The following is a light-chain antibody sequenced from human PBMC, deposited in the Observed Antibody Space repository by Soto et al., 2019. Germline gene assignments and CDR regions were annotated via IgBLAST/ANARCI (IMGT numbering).Light chain of an antibody. CDR2: DAS. CDR1: QGISND. V-gene: IGKV1-27*01. CDR3: QKYNRDPST. J-gene: IGKJ1*01. Sequence: DIQMTQSPSSLSASVGDRVTITCRASQGISNDLAWYQQKPGKVPKLLIYDASTLQSGVPSRFSGSGSATDFTLTIISLQAEDYATYYCQKYNRDPSTFGPGTKVDIK.